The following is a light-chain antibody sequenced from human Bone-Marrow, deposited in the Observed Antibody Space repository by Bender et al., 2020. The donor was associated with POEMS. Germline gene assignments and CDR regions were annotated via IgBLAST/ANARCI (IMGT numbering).Light chain of an antibody. CDR2: DVS. J-gene: IGLJ1*01. CDR3: CSSANSNYV. CDR1: SSDVGGYNY. Sequence: QSALTQPASVSGSPGQSITISCTGTSSDVGGYNYVSWYQHHPGKTPQLMIYDVSNRPSGVSSRFSGSKSGNTASLTISGLQAEDEADYYCCSSANSNYVFGTGTKVTVL. V-gene: IGLV2-14*03.